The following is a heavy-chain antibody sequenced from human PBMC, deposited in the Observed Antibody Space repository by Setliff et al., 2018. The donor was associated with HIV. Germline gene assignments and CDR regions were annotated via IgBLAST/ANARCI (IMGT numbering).Heavy chain of an antibody. D-gene: IGHD1-7*01. CDR1: GGSINSGSYY. CDR3: ARHRGMPGTTWYNHYMDV. CDR2: IYASGST. V-gene: IGHV4-61*10. Sequence: PSETLSLTCTVSGGSINSGSYYWNWIRQPAGKGLEWIGHIYASGSTNYNPSLESRVTILLDTSKNQFSLRLSSVTAADTAVYYCARHRGMPGTTWYNHYMDVWGTGATVTVSS. J-gene: IGHJ6*03.